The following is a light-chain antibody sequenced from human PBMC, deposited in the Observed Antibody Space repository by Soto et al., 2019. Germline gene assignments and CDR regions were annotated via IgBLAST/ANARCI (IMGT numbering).Light chain of an antibody. CDR2: LAT. CDR3: MQAKQTPFT. V-gene: IGKV2-28*01. CDR1: HSLLQTNGNTY. Sequence: DIVMTQSPVSLPVTPGEPASISCRSSHSLLQTNGNTYLDWYLQKPGQSPELLISLATNRASGVPDRFSGSGSGTDFTLKISRVEAEDVGVYYCMQAKQTPFTFGGGTKVDIK. J-gene: IGKJ4*01.